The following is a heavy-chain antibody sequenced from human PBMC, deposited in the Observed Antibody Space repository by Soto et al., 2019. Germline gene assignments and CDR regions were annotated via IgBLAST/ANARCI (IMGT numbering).Heavy chain of an antibody. Sequence: QVQLQESGPGLVKPSETLSLTCTVSGGSISSYYWSWIRQPPGKGLEWIGYIYYSGSTNYNPSLKSRVTISVDTSKNQFSLKLSSVTAADTAVYYCASGIAAAGTSESDWFDPWGQGTLVTVSS. J-gene: IGHJ5*02. CDR1: GGSISSYY. V-gene: IGHV4-59*01. CDR2: IYYSGST. D-gene: IGHD6-13*01. CDR3: ASGIAAAGTSESDWFDP.